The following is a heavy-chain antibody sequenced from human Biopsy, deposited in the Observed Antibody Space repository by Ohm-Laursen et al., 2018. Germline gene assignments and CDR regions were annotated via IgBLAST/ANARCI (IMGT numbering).Heavy chain of an antibody. CDR2: IYYSGST. D-gene: IGHD4-17*01. V-gene: IGHV4-59*01. CDR3: AREFYGNGMDV. CDR1: HGSISSYY. Sequence: GTLSLTCTVSHGSISSYYWNWIRQPPGKGLEWIGYIYYSGSTNYNPSLKSRVTISIDTSKNQFSLNMSSVTAADTAVYYCAREFYGNGMDVWGQGTTVTVS. J-gene: IGHJ6*02.